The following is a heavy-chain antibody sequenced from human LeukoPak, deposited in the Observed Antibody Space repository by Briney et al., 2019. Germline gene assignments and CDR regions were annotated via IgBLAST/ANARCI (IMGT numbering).Heavy chain of an antibody. Sequence: PGGSLRLSCAASGFTFGTYGMSWVRQAPGKGLEWVSGISGSGGSKYYADSVKGRFTISRDNSKNTLYLQMNSLRAEDTAIYYCAKNGDRGAYCSGGSCYPYYYYYIDVWGKGTTVTISS. D-gene: IGHD2-15*01. V-gene: IGHV3-23*01. CDR3: AKNGDRGAYCSGGSCYPYYYYYIDV. CDR2: ISGSGGSK. CDR1: GFTFGTYG. J-gene: IGHJ6*03.